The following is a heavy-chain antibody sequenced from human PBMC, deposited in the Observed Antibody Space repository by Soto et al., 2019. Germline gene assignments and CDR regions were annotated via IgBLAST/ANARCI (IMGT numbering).Heavy chain of an antibody. CDR1: GFTVSSNY. Sequence: GGSLRLSCAASGFTVSSNYMSWVRQAPGKGLEWVSVIYSGGSTYYADSVKGRFTISRDNAQSTLYLQMSSLRVDDTAVYFCVRDRGYPDSFDMWGPGTMVTVSS. J-gene: IGHJ3*02. V-gene: IGHV3-53*01. CDR2: IYSGGST. CDR3: VRDRGYPDSFDM. D-gene: IGHD3-22*01.